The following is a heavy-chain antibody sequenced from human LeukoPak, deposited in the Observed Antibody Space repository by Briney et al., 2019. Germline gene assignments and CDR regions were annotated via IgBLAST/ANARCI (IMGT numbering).Heavy chain of an antibody. CDR3: ARDQDGGKYYYESSGYSH. V-gene: IGHV3-21*01. J-gene: IGHJ4*02. D-gene: IGHD3-22*01. CDR1: GFTFSSYG. Sequence: GESLRFSCAASGFTFSSYGLNWVRQAPGKGLEWVSTISSGGHIYYEDSVKGRFTISRDNAKNSLYLQMNSLRAEDTAVYYCARDQDGGKYYYESSGYSHWGQGILVTVSS. CDR2: ISSGGHI.